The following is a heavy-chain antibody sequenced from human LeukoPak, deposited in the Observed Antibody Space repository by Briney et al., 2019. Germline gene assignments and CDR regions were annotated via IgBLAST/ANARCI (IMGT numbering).Heavy chain of an antibody. J-gene: IGHJ4*02. V-gene: IGHV3-23*01. CDR3: AKGGYSSGWSQYDFDY. D-gene: IGHD6-19*01. CDR1: GFTFSSYA. CDR2: ISGSGGST. Sequence: GGSLRLSCAASGFTFSSYAMSWVRQAPGKGLEWVSAISGSGGSTYYADSVKGRFTISRDNSKNTLYLQMSSLRAEDTAVYYCAKGGYSSGWSQYDFDYWGQGTLVTVSS.